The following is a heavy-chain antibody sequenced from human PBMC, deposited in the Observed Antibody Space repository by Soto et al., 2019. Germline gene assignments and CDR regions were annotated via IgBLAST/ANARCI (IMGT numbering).Heavy chain of an antibody. Sequence: SVKVSCKASGFTFTSSAVQWVRQARGQRLEWIGWIVVGSGNTNYAQKFQERVTITRDMSTSTAYMELSSLRSEDTAVYYCAAAPYYYDSSGYRYYYYGMDVWGQGTTVTVSS. CDR1: GFTFTSSA. J-gene: IGHJ6*02. CDR2: IVVGSGNT. V-gene: IGHV1-58*01. CDR3: AAAPYYYDSSGYRYYYYGMDV. D-gene: IGHD3-22*01.